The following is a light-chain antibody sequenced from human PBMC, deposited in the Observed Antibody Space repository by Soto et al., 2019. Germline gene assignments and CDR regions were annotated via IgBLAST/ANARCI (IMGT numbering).Light chain of an antibody. CDR1: KGIANF. V-gene: IGKV1-9*01. CDR2: GAS. J-gene: IGKJ3*01. Sequence: IQLTQSPSSLSASVGDRVTISCRASKGIANFLAWYQQKPGKAPKLLIYGASTLQSGVPSRFSRSGYGKDFTLTISSLQPEDFATYYCQQLNSFPLPFGPGTKVDIK. CDR3: QQLNSFPLP.